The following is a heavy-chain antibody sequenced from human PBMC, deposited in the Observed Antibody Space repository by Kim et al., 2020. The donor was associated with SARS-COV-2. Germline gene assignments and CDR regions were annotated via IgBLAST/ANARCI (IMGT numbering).Heavy chain of an antibody. CDR2: IKSKTDGGTT. Sequence: GGSLRLSCAASGFTFSNAWMSWVRQAPGKGLEWVGRIKSKTDGGTTDYAAPVKGRFTISRDDSKNTLYLQMNSLKTEDTAVYYCTTKVRAKYSSSSEAAFDIWGQGTMVTVSS. D-gene: IGHD6-6*01. V-gene: IGHV3-15*01. CDR1: GFTFSNAW. J-gene: IGHJ3*02. CDR3: TTKVRAKYSSSSEAAFDI.